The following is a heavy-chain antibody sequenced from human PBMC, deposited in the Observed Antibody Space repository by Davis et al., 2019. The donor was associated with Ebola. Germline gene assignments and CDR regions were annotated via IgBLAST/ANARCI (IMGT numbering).Heavy chain of an antibody. CDR1: GFTFSGSA. CDR3: AKGEGVLWWPYGMDV. Sequence: PGGSLRLSCAASGFTFSGSAMHWVRQASGKGLEWVGRIRSKANSYATAYAASVKGRFTISRDDSKNTAYLQMNSLRAEDTAVYYCAKGEGVLWWPYGMDVWGQGTTVTVSS. D-gene: IGHD2-21*01. J-gene: IGHJ6*02. V-gene: IGHV3-73*01. CDR2: IRSKANSYAT.